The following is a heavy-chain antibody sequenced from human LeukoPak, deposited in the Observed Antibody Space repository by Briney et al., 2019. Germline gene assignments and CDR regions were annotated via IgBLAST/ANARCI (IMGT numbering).Heavy chain of an antibody. CDR2: IIPIFGTA. CDR3: ARTVVGGHKGAFDY. Sequence: PAASVKVSCKASGGTFSSYAISWVRQAPGQGLEWMGGIIPIFGTANYAQKFQGRVTITADESTSTAYMELSSLRSEDTAVYYCARTVVGGHKGAFDYWGQGTLVTVSS. V-gene: IGHV1-69*13. CDR1: GGTFSSYA. J-gene: IGHJ4*02. D-gene: IGHD4-23*01.